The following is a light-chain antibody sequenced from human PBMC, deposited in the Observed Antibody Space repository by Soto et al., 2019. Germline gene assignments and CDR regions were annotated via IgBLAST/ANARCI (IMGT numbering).Light chain of an antibody. J-gene: IGKJ4*01. V-gene: IGKV3D-15*01. CDR3: QQYNNWPPLT. Sequence: EVVMTQSPATVSASPGETANLSCRASQSVTNNLAWFQQRPGQAPRLLIYGASARATGIPARFSASGSGTELTLTISSLRSEDFAVYYCQQYNNWPPLTFGGGTKVEFK. CDR2: GAS. CDR1: QSVTNN.